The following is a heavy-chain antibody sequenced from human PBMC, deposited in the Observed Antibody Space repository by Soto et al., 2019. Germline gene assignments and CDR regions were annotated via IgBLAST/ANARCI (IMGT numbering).Heavy chain of an antibody. Sequence: GGSLRLSCAASGFTFSSYAMSWVRQAPGKGLEWVSAISGSGGSTYYADSVKGRFTISRDNSKNTLYLQMNSLRAEDTAVYYCARAVYCTTANCWDDFHYYNIDVWGQGTAVTVSS. CDR3: ARAVYCTTANCWDDFHYYNIDV. CDR1: GFTFSSYA. D-gene: IGHD2-2*01. V-gene: IGHV3-23*01. CDR2: ISGSGGST. J-gene: IGHJ6*02.